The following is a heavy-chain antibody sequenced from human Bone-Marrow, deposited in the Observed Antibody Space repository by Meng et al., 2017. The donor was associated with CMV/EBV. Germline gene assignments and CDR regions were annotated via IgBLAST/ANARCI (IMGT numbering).Heavy chain of an antibody. V-gene: IGHV5-51*01. CDR3: ARPQGYCSTTSCRGWFDP. CDR2: IYPGDSET. J-gene: IGHJ5*02. CDR1: FNNYW. D-gene: IGHD2-2*01. Sequence: FNNYWVAWGRQMPGKGLEWMGIIYPGDSETRYSPSFQGQVTMSADKSINTAYLQWSSLKASDTTIYYCARPQGYCSTTSCRGWFDPWGQGTLVTVSS.